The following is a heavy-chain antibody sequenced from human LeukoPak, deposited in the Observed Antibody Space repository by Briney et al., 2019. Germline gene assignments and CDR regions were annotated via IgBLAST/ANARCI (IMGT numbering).Heavy chain of an antibody. J-gene: IGHJ4*02. CDR2: IYYSGST. Sequence: SETLSLTCTVSGGSISSSSYYWGWIRQPPGKGLEWIGSIYYSGSTYYNPSLKSRVTISVDTSKNQFSLKLSSVTAADTAVYYCAHYGSGSYYNVFDYWGQGTLVTVSS. CDR1: GGSISSSSYY. CDR3: AHYGSGSYYNVFDY. D-gene: IGHD3-10*01. V-gene: IGHV4-39*07.